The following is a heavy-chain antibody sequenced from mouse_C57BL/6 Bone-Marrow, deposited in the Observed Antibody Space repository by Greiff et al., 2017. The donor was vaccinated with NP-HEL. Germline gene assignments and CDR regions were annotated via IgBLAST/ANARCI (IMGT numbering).Heavy chain of an antibody. J-gene: IGHJ3*01. CDR3: ASPYDYDVAWFAY. V-gene: IGHV5-6*01. D-gene: IGHD2-4*01. CDR1: GFTFSSYG. Sequence: EVQLVESGGDLVKPGGSLKLSCAASGFTFSSYGMSWVRQTPDKRLEWVATISSGGSYTYYPDWVKGRFTISRDNAKNTLYLQMSSLKSEDTAMYYCASPYDYDVAWFAYWGQGTLVTVSA. CDR2: ISSGGSYT.